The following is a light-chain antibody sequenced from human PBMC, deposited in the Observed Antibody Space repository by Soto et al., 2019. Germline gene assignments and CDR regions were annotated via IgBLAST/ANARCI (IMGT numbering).Light chain of an antibody. V-gene: IGLV1-51*01. Sequence: QSALTQPPSVSAAPGQKVTISCSGSTSNIGNNPVSWYQQFPGTAPKLLIYDSNQRPSGIPDRFSGSKSGTSATLGIIGLQTGDEADYYCGSWDDSLTSIIFGGGTKVTVL. CDR3: GSWDDSLTSII. J-gene: IGLJ2*01. CDR1: TSNIGNNP. CDR2: DSN.